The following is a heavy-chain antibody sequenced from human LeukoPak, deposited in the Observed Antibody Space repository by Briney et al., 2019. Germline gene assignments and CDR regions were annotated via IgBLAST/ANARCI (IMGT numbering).Heavy chain of an antibody. V-gene: IGHV5-51*01. D-gene: IGHD5-18*01. CDR3: ARPGYSYGRYRDY. CDR2: IYPGDSDT. CDR1: GYSFTSYW. J-gene: IGHJ4*02. Sequence: AGESLKISCKGSGYSFTSYWIGWVRQMPGKGLEWMGIIYPGDSDTRYSPSFQGQVTISADKSISTAYLQWSSLKASDTAMYYCARPGYSYGRYRDYWGQGTLVTVSS.